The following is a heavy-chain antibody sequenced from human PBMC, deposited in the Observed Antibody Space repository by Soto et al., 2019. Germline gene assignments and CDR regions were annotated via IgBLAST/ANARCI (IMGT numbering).Heavy chain of an antibody. CDR3: ARDRRDEGSYYFDY. CDR2: ISAYNGNT. Sequence: QVQLVQSGAEVKKPGASVKVSCKASGYTFTSYGISCVRQAPGQGLEWMGWISAYNGNTNYAQKVQGRVTITTDTSTSTAYMELRSLRSDDTALYYCARDRRDEGSYYFDYWGQGTLVTVSS. J-gene: IGHJ4*02. CDR1: GYTFTSYG. V-gene: IGHV1-18*01. D-gene: IGHD6-6*01.